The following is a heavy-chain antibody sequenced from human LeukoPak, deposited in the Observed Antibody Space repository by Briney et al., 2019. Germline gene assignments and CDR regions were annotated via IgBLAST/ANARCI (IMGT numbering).Heavy chain of an antibody. CDR1: GYTFTGYY. J-gene: IGHJ4*02. V-gene: IGHV1-2*02. Sequence: ASVKVSSKASGYTFTGYYMHWVRQAPGQGLEWMGWINPNSGGTNYAQKFQGRVTMTRDTSISTAYMELSRLRSDDTAVYYCARDLPGGGMIVVVQGVGFDYWGQGTLVTVSS. CDR3: ARDLPGGGMIVVVQGVGFDY. D-gene: IGHD3-22*01. CDR2: INPNSGGT.